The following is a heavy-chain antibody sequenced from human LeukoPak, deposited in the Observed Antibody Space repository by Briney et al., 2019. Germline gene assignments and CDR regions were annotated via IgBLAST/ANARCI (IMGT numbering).Heavy chain of an antibody. J-gene: IGHJ4*02. V-gene: IGHV1-2*02. Sequence: ASVKVSCKASGYTLTGYYMHWVRQAPGQGLVWMGWINPNSGGTNYAQKFQGRVTMTRDTSISTAYMELSRLRSDDTAVYYCAQAGYSGYDFDYWGQGTLVTVSS. CDR1: GYTLTGYY. CDR2: INPNSGGT. D-gene: IGHD5-12*01. CDR3: AQAGYSGYDFDY.